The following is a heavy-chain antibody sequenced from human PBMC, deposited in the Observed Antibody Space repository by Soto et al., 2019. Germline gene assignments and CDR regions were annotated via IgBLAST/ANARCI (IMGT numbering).Heavy chain of an antibody. CDR2: MNPNRGNT. V-gene: IGHV1-8*01. J-gene: IGHJ6*03. D-gene: IGHD3-16*01. CDR1: GYTFTSYD. CDR3: GRGLLGPSLYYMDV. Sequence: QVKLVQSGAEVKKPGASVKVSCKASGYTFTSYDINWVRQATGQGLEWMGWMNPNRGNTGYAPKFQGRVTMTRNIPISTVYLGLGSLGSWDPAVYYCGRGLLGPSLYYMDVWGKGTTVAVSS.